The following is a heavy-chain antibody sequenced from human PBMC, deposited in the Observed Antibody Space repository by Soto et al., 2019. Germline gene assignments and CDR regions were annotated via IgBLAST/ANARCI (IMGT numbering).Heavy chain of an antibody. CDR2: INHSGST. D-gene: IGHD3-10*01. J-gene: IGHJ4*02. V-gene: IGHV4-34*01. CDR1: GGSFSGYY. CDR3: ARSVTMPPKPNVFLKAPGYYFDY. Sequence: QVQLQQWGAGLLKPSETLSLTCAVYGGSFSGYYWRWIRQPPGKGLEWIGEINHSGSTNYNPSLKRRVNISVDTSKNQFSLKLSSVTAADTAVYYCARSVTMPPKPNVFLKAPGYYFDYWGQGTLVTVSS.